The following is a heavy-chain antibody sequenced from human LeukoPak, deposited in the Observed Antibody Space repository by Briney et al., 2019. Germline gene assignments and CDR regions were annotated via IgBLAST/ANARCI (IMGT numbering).Heavy chain of an antibody. D-gene: IGHD1-1*01. J-gene: IGHJ1*01. CDR1: GGTFSSYA. CDR2: INPSGGGT. CDR3: ARGPPTAQYFQH. V-gene: IGHV1-46*01. Sequence: GASVKVSCKASGGTFSSYAISWVRQAPGQGLEWMGIINPSGGGTGYAQKFQGRVTMTRDTSTSTVYMELSSLRSEDTAVYYCARGPPTAQYFQHWGQGTLVTVSS.